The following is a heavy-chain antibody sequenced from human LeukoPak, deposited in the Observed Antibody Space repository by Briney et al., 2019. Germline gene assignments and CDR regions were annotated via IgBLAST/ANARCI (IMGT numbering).Heavy chain of an antibody. CDR3: AREYHPYYYYYMDV. CDR1: GGSISSYY. D-gene: IGHD1-14*01. V-gene: IGHV4-4*07. J-gene: IGHJ6*03. Sequence: PSETQSLTCTVSGGSISSYYWSWIRQPAGKGLEWIGRIYTSGSTNYNPSLKSRVTMSVDTSKNQFSLKLSSVTAADTAVYYCAREYHPYYYYYMDVWGKGTTVTVSS. CDR2: IYTSGST.